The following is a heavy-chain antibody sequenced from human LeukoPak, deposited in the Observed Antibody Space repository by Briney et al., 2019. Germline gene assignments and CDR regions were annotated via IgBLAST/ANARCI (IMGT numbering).Heavy chain of an antibody. D-gene: IGHD1-1*01. CDR1: GLSVSGIH. V-gene: IGHV3-66*01. J-gene: IGHJ5*02. Sequence: GGSLRLSCAASGLSVSGIHMNWVRQAPGKNLEWVSGLYSGGATYYSDSLGGRFTISRDPSKNTVYLQMTSLRVDDSAIYYCARGNGNVGGRLDPWGQGTRVTVSS. CDR2: LYSGGAT. CDR3: ARGNGNVGGRLDP.